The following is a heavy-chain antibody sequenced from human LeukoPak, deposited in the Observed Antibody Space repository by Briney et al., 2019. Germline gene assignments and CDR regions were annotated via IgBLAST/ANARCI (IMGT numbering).Heavy chain of an antibody. J-gene: IGHJ4*02. CDR3: VKTYSSGYYTRGGYSDY. CDR2: ISSNGGST. CDR1: GFTFSSYA. D-gene: IGHD3-22*01. V-gene: IGHV3-64D*09. Sequence: GGSLRLSCSASGFTFSSYAMHWVRQAPGKGLEYVSAISSNGGSTYYADSVKGRFTISRDNSKNTLYLQMSSLRAEDTAVYYCVKTYSSGYYTRGGYSDYWGQGTLVTVSS.